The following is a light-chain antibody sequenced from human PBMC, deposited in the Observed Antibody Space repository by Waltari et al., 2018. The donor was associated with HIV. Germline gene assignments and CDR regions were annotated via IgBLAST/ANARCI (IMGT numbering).Light chain of an antibody. CDR1: SSHIGAGYE. Sequence: QSVLTQPPSVSGAPGQRATIPCTGSSSHIGAGYEVHWYQQLPGKAPKHLISGNNTRPSGVPDRFSGSKSSTSTSLAITGRQAEDEADYYCQSYDSSLSDLLFGGGAKLTVL. CDR2: GNN. V-gene: IGLV1-40*01. CDR3: QSYDSSLSDLL. J-gene: IGLJ3*02.